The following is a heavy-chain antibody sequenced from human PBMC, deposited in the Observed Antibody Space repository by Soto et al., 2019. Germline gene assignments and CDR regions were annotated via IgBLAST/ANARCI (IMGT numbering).Heavy chain of an antibody. CDR3: ARQWGRDYFDY. V-gene: IGHV1-2*02. J-gene: IGHJ4*02. Sequence: ASVKVSCKASGYTFTGYYMHWVRQAPGQGLEWMGWINPNSGGTNYAQKFQGRVTMTRDTSISTAYMELNSLTAEDTAVYYCARQWGRDYFDYWGQGTLVTVSS. CDR1: GYTFTGYY. CDR2: INPNSGGT. D-gene: IGHD3-16*01.